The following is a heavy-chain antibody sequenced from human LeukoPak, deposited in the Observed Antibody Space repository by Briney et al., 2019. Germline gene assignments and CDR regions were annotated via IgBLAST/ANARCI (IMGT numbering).Heavy chain of an antibody. CDR3: TKGGTVGFDS. CDR2: INSDGSST. CDR1: GFTFNTYW. V-gene: IGHV3-74*01. D-gene: IGHD1-1*01. J-gene: IGHJ4*02. Sequence: GGSLRLSCAASGFTFNTYWMHWVRQSPGKGLVWVSRINSDGSSTTYADSVKGRFTISRDNAKNTVYLQMNSLRDEDTAVYYCTKGGTVGFDSWGQGAVVTVSS.